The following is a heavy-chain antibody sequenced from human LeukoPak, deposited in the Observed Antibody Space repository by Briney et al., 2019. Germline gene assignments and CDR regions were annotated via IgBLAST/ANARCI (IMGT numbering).Heavy chain of an antibody. CDR1: GFTFSSYG. CDR2: ISYDGSNK. CDR3: AKEWVYYYDSSGQYYFDY. V-gene: IGHV3-30*18. Sequence: GGSLRLSCAASGFTFSSYGRHWVRQAPGKGLEGVAVISYDGSNKYYADSVKGRFTISRDNSKNTLYLQMNSLRAEDTAVYYCAKEWVYYYDSSGQYYFDYWGQGTLVTVSS. J-gene: IGHJ4*02. D-gene: IGHD3-22*01.